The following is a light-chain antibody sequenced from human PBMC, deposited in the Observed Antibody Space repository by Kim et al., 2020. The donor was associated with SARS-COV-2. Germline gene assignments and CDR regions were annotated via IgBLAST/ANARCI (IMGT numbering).Light chain of an antibody. Sequence: SPGQTDSITGSGDNLGDKYACWYKQKPGQSPVLVIYQDSKRPSGIPERFSGSNSGNTATLTISGTQAMDEADYYCQAWDSSTAWVFGGGTQLTVL. CDR1: NLGDKY. CDR3: QAWDSSTAWV. CDR2: QDS. V-gene: IGLV3-1*01. J-gene: IGLJ3*02.